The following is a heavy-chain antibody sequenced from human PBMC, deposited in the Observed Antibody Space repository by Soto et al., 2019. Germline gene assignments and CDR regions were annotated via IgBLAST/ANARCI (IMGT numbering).Heavy chain of an antibody. J-gene: IGHJ4*02. CDR2: IKSKTDGGTT. CDR1: GFTFSNAW. CDR3: TTDRVGIPSYYDFWSGYYDY. Sequence: GGSLRLSCAASGFTFSNAWMSWVRQAPGKGLEWVGRIKSKTDGGTTDYAAPVKGRFTISRDDSKNTPYLQMSSLKTEDTAVYYCTTDRVGIPSYYDFWSGYYDYWGQGTLVTVSS. V-gene: IGHV3-15*01. D-gene: IGHD3-3*01.